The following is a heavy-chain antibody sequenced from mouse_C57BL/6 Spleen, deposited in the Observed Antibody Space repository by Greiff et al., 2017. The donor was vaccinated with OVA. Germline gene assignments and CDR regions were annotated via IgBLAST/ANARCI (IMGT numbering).Heavy chain of an antibody. CDR1: GYTFTSYW. Sequence: QVQLQQPGPELVRPGSSVKLSCKASGYTFTSYWMHWVKQRHIQGLEWIGHIDPSDSDTHYNQKFKGKATLTVDKSSSTAYMQLSSLTSEDSAVNYCARATGTGCYDFGYWGQGTTLTVSA. V-gene: IGHV1-52*01. CDR2: IDPSDSDT. D-gene: IGHD4-1*02. CDR3: ARATGTGCYDFGY. J-gene: IGHJ2*01.